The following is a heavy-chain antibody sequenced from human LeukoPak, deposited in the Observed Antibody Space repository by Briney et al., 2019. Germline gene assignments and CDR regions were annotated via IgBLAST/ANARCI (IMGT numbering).Heavy chain of an antibody. J-gene: IGHJ4*02. CDR2: INGSGGST. D-gene: IGHD3-22*01. CDR1: GFTFSSYA. CDR3: ARNQEIDYYDSSGFYWGVEY. V-gene: IGHV3-23*01. Sequence: GGSLRLSCAASGFTFSSYAMSWVRQAPGKGLEWVSAINGSGGSTYYADSVKGRFTISRDNAKNSLYLQMDSLRAEDTAVYYCARNQEIDYYDSSGFYWGVEYWGQGTLVTVSS.